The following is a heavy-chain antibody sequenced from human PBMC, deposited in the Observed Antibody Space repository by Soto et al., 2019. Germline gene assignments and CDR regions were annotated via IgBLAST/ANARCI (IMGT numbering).Heavy chain of an antibody. CDR2: ISYDGSDK. CDR3: XXXXXXXXXXXXX. CDR1: GFTFSSYG. V-gene: IGHV3-30*03. J-gene: IGHJ1*01. Sequence: QVQLVESGGGVVQPGRSLRLSCAASGFTFSSYGMHWVRQAPGKGLEWVAVISYDGSDKYYADSVKGRFTISRDNSNNTLYLQMDSLRAEXTXXXXXXXXXXXXXXXXXXWGQGTLVTVSS.